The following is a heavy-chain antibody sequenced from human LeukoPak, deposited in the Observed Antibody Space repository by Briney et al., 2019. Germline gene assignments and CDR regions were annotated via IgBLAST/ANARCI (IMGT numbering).Heavy chain of an antibody. D-gene: IGHD1-26*01. V-gene: IGHV1-18*01. CDR1: GYTFITYG. Sequence: ASVKVSCKASGYTFITYGISWVRQAPGQGLEWMGWISAYNGNTNYAQKLQGRVTMTTDTSTSTAYMELRSLRSDDTAVYYCARALVRSSIVGAIPGYWGQGTLVTVSS. CDR3: ARALVRSSIVGAIPGY. CDR2: ISAYNGNT. J-gene: IGHJ4*02.